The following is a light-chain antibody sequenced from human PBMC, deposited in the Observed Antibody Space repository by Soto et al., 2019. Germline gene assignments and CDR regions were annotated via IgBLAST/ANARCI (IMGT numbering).Light chain of an antibody. CDR3: QKYYSIRYT. CDR1: QSVLYTSNNKNY. Sequence: DIVMTQSPDSLAMSLGERATINCKSSQSVLYTSNNKNYLAWYQQKPGQPPKLLIYWASTRASGVPDRFSGSGSGTDFTLTISSLQAEDVAVYYCQKYYSIRYTFGQGTKLEIK. CDR2: WAS. J-gene: IGKJ2*01. V-gene: IGKV4-1*01.